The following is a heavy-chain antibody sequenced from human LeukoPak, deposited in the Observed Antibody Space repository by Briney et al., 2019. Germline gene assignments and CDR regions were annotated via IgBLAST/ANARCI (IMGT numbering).Heavy chain of an antibody. CDR2: IKRDGSEK. V-gene: IGHV3-7*01. CDR1: GFTFSNYW. D-gene: IGHD3-22*01. CDR3: ARLGDSSGYYNYIYYYYYYIDV. Sequence: GGSLRLSCAASGFTFSNYWMTWVRQAPGKGLEWVANIKRDGSEKYYVDSVKGRFTISRDNAKNSLYLQMNSLRAEDTAVYYCARLGDSSGYYNYIYYYYYYIDVWAKGTTVTVSS. J-gene: IGHJ6*03.